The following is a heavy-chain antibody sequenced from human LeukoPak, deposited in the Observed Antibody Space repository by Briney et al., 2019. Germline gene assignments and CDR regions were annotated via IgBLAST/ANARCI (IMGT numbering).Heavy chain of an antibody. D-gene: IGHD3-9*01. CDR2: IRYDGSNK. CDR3: AKDGYDILTGLGYFDY. CDR1: GFTFSSYW. Sequence: GGSLRLSCAASGFTFSSYWMSWVRQAPGKGLEWVAFIRYDGSNKYYADSVKGRFTISRDNSKNTLYLQMNSLRAEDTAVYYCAKDGYDILTGLGYFDYWGQGTLVTVSS. J-gene: IGHJ4*02. V-gene: IGHV3-30*02.